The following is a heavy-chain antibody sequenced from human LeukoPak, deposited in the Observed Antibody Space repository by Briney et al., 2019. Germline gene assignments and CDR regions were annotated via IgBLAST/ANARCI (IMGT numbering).Heavy chain of an antibody. Sequence: GALILSCAASGFTFSSYAMSWVRQAPGKGLEWVSAISGSGGSTYYADSVKGRFTISRDNSKNTLYLQMNSLRAEDTAVYYCAKVEEVGFLASRGMDVWGQGTTVTVSS. CDR2: ISGSGGST. J-gene: IGHJ6*02. V-gene: IGHV3-23*01. D-gene: IGHD3-3*01. CDR1: GFTFSSYA. CDR3: AKVEEVGFLASRGMDV.